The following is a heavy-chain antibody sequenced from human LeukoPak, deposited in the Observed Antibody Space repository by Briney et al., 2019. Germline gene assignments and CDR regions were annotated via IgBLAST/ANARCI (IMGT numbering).Heavy chain of an antibody. D-gene: IGHD4-23*01. V-gene: IGHV4-34*01. CDR2: INHSEST. CDR1: GFTFSNAW. J-gene: IGHJ3*02. CDR3: ARSDPPWGDYGGNSGQAFDI. Sequence: LRLSCAASGFTFSNAWMSWVRQAPGKGLEWIGEINHSESTNYDPSLKSRVTISLDTSKNQFSLKLSSVTAADTAVYYCARSDPPWGDYGGNSGQAFDIWGQGTMVTLSS.